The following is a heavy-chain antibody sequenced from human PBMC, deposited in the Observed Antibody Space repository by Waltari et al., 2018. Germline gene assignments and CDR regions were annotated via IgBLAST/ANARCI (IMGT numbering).Heavy chain of an antibody. CDR3: ARTWGNSPPLGWFDP. D-gene: IGHD7-27*01. J-gene: IGHJ5*01. CDR2: ISHSGAT. V-gene: IGHV4-34*01. Sequence: VQLHQWGAGLLKPSETLSLTCAVSGGPFTDYSCSWIRQPPGKGLEWIGEISHSGATHYNPSLRSRVTMSVDTIKKQFSLMLTSVTAADTAVYFCARTWGNSPPLGWFDPWGRGTRVTISS. CDR1: GGPFTDYS.